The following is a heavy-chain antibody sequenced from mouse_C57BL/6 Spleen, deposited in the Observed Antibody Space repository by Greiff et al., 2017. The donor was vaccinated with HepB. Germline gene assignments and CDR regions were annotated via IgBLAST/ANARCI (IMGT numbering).Heavy chain of an antibody. CDR2: IYPGSGST. J-gene: IGHJ2*01. CDR1: GYTFTSYW. Sequence: QVQLKQPGAELVKPGASVKMSCKASGYTFTSYWITWVKQRPGQGLEWIGDIYPGSGSTNYNEKFKSKATLTVDTSSSTAYMQLSSLTSEDSAVYYCAREGGYYDYDFDYWGQGTTLTVSS. V-gene: IGHV1-55*01. D-gene: IGHD2-4*01. CDR3: AREGGYYDYDFDY.